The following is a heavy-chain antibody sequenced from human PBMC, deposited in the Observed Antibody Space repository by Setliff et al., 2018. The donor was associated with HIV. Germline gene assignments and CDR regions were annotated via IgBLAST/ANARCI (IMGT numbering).Heavy chain of an antibody. D-gene: IGHD6-6*01. V-gene: IGHV1-69*13. Sequence: SVKVSCKASGGTFSSYAISWVRQAPGQGLEWMGGIIPIFGTANYAEKFQRRLTITADESTNTAYMELIGLKSEDTAVYYCARDPTGGAARFDYWGQGTLVTVSS. CDR2: IIPIFGTA. CDR1: GGTFSSYA. J-gene: IGHJ4*02. CDR3: ARDPTGGAARFDY.